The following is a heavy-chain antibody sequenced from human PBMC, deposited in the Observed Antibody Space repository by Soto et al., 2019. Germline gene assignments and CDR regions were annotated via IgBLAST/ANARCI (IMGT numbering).Heavy chain of an antibody. D-gene: IGHD3-10*01. Sequence: DVQLLESGGDLVQPGGSLRLSCAASGVTFSSYAMSWVRQAPGKWLEWVSSVSAGGDMTYYSDSVKVRFTISRDNSNNALFLQMNSLRAEDTALYYCARGDRGGSGSPASYYYSGLDVWGQGTTVTVSS. CDR2: VSAGGDMT. J-gene: IGHJ6*02. V-gene: IGHV3-23*01. CDR3: ARGDRGGSGSPASYYYSGLDV. CDR1: GVTFSSYA.